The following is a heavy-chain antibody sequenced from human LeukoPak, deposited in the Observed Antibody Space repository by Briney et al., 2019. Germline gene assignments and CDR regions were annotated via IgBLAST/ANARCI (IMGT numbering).Heavy chain of an antibody. CDR3: AKGSSSYYFAFDI. J-gene: IGHJ3*02. V-gene: IGHV3-23*01. D-gene: IGHD6-13*01. Sequence: GGSLRLSCAGSGFTFRTSEMNWVRQAPGEGLEWVSGISGSGGSTYYADSVKGRFTISRDNSKTTLYLQMNSLRAEDTAVYYCAKGSSSYYFAFDIWGQGTMVTVSS. CDR2: ISGSGGST. CDR1: GFTFRTSE.